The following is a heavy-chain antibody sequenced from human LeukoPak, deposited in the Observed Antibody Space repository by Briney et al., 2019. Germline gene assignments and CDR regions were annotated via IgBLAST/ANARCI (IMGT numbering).Heavy chain of an antibody. D-gene: IGHD1-1*01. Sequence: PGGSLRLSCAASGFTFSSYAMSWVRQAPGKGLEWVSSISNSGGRTFYTDSVKGRFTISRDTSKNTLFLQMNSLRDEDTATYYCAQDKGNQQLYALDVWGQGTTVSVSS. CDR1: GFTFSSYA. CDR3: AQDKGNQQLYALDV. CDR2: ISNSGGRT. J-gene: IGHJ6*02. V-gene: IGHV3-23*01.